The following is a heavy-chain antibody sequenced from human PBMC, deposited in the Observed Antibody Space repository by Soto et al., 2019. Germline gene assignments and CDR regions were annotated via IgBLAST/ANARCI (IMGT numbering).Heavy chain of an antibody. D-gene: IGHD6-19*01. J-gene: IGHJ4*02. CDR1: GFSLSSTRMA. V-gene: IGHV2-5*02. Sequence: QITLKESGPTLVKPTQTLTLTCTFSGFSLSSTRMAVGWIRQPPGKALEWLALLYWDDDKRYSPFLKSRLTITKDTSKNQVVITMSNMDPVDTARYYCAHIVVAGLGYYFDYWGQGTLVTVSS. CDR2: LYWDDDK. CDR3: AHIVVAGLGYYFDY.